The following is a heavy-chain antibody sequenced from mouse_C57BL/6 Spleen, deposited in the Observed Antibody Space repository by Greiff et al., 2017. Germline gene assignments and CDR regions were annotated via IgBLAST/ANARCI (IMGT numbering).Heavy chain of an antibody. J-gene: IGHJ1*03. Sequence: VQLQQPGAELVRPGSSVKLSCTASGYTFTSYWMDWVKQRPGQGLEWIGNIYPSDSETHYNQKFKDKATLTVDESSSTAYLQLSSLTSADSAVYYCARAGYYWDFDVWGTGTTVTVSS. CDR1: GYTFTSYW. CDR2: IYPSDSET. CDR3: ARAGYYWDFDV. V-gene: IGHV1-61*01.